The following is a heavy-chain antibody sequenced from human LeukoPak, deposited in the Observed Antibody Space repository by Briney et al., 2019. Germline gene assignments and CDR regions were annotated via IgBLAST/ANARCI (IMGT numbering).Heavy chain of an antibody. V-gene: IGHV3-33*01. D-gene: IGHD3-10*01. CDR1: GFTFRNYA. J-gene: IGHJ5*02. Sequence: GGSLRLSCAASGFTFRNYAMHWVRQAPGKGLEWVAVIWYDGSDKYYADSVKGRFTTSRDKSKNTLYLQMNSLRAADTAVYFCARRGGGKFDPWGKGTLVTVSS. CDR2: IWYDGSDK. CDR3: ARRGGGKFDP.